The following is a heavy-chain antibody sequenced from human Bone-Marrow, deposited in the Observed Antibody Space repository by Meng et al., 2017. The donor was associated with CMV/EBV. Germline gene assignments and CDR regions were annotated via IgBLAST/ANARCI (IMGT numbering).Heavy chain of an antibody. V-gene: IGHV3-21*01. D-gene: IGHD2-2*01. CDR1: GFTFSSYS. J-gene: IGHJ5*02. CDR2: ISSSSSYI. Sequence: GGSLRLSCAASGFTFSSYSMNWVRQAPGKGLEWVSSISSSSSYIYYADSVKGRFTISRDNAKNSLYLQMNSLRAEDTVVYYCARDLLSGGYCSSTSCSNWFDPWGQGTLVTVSS. CDR3: ARDLLSGGYCSSTSCSNWFDP.